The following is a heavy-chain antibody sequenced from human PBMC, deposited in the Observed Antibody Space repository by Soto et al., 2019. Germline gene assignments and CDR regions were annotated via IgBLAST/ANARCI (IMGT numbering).Heavy chain of an antibody. CDR1: GFTFSSYA. J-gene: IGHJ5*02. V-gene: IGHV3-23*04. CDR3: AKPPVNRSWFLGWFDP. CDR2: ISGSGGST. Sequence: VQLVESGGGVVQPGRSLRLSCAASGFTFSSYAMSWVRQAPGKGLEWVSAISGSGGSTYYADSVKGRFTISRDNSKNTLYLQMNSLRAEDTAVYYCAKPPVNRSWFLGWFDPWGQGTLVTVSS. D-gene: IGHD6-13*01.